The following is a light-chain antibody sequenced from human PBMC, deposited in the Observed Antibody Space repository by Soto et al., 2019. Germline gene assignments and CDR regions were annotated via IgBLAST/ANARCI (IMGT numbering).Light chain of an antibody. CDR2: GAS. CDR1: PSVRSSF. Sequence: EIVLTQSPGTLSLSPGERATLSCRASPSVRSSFLAWYQQRPGQPIRLLIYGASTRATGIPDRFSGSGSGTACTLTINILEPEDFAAYYCQLSGTSAALDFAGGTNVEIK. V-gene: IGKV3-20*01. J-gene: IGKJ4*01. CDR3: QLSGTSAALD.